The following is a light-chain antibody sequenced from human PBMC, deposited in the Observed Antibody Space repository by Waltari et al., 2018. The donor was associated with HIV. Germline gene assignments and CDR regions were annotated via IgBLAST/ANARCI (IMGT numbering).Light chain of an antibody. Sequence: SALTQPASVSGSPGQAITVSCTGSSSDVGSYHLVYWYQQHPGKAPKLMIYEDDKRPSGVSNRFSGSKSGNTASLTISGLQAEDEADYYCCSYAGSTTWLFGGGTKLTVL. J-gene: IGLJ3*02. CDR3: CSYAGSTTWL. CDR2: EDD. V-gene: IGLV2-23*01. CDR1: SSDVGSYHL.